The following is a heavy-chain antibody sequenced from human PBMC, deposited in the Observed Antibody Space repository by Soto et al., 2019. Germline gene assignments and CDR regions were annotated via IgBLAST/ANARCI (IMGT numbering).Heavy chain of an antibody. V-gene: IGHV3-23*01. CDR1: GFTFSSYA. Sequence: GGSLRLSCAASGFTFSSYAMSWVRQTPGKGLEWVSGVLGGGGSTFYADSVKGRFTISGDNSKNTLYVQMNSLRAEDTAIYYSARKGPPRDAFDIWGQGTMVTVSS. CDR3: ARKGPPRDAFDI. J-gene: IGHJ3*02. CDR2: VLGGGGST.